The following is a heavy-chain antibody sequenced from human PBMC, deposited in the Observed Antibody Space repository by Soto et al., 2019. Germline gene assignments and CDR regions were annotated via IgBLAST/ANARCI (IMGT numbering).Heavy chain of an antibody. Sequence: PGGSLRLSCAASGFTFSSYAMHWVRQAPGKGLEWVAVILYDGSNKYYADSVKGRFTISRDNSKNTLYLQMNSLRAEDTAVYYCASTHRGGITMIVVALDYWGQGTLVTVSS. D-gene: IGHD3-22*01. CDR2: ILYDGSNK. CDR3: ASTHRGGITMIVVALDY. V-gene: IGHV3-30-3*01. J-gene: IGHJ4*02. CDR1: GFTFSSYA.